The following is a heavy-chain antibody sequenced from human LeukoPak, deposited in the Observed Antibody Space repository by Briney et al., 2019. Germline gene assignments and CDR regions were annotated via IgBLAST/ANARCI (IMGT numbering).Heavy chain of an antibody. Sequence: ASVKVSCKASGYTFTGYYMHWVRQAPGQGLEWMGIINPSGGSTSYAQKFQGRVTMTRDTSTSTVYMELSSLRSEDTAVYYCASEFTGWFDPWGQGTLVTVSS. V-gene: IGHV1-46*01. CDR2: INPSGGST. CDR3: ASEFTGWFDP. D-gene: IGHD2-8*02. CDR1: GYTFTGYY. J-gene: IGHJ5*02.